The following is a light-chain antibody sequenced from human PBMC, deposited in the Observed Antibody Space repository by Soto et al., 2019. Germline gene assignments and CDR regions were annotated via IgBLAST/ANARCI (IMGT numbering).Light chain of an antibody. CDR3: CSYAGGYTYV. V-gene: IGLV2-23*02. J-gene: IGLJ1*01. Sequence: QSALTQPASVSGSPGPSITISCTGTSSDVGSYTVVSWFQQYPGKAPKLMIYEVTKRPSGVSNRFSGSNSGNTASLTISGLQAEDEADYYCCSYAGGYTYVFGTGTKLPVL. CDR1: SSDVGSYTV. CDR2: EVT.